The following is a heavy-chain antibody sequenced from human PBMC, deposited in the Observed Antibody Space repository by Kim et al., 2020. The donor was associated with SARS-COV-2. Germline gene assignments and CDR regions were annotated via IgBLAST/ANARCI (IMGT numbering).Heavy chain of an antibody. CDR3: ARDWSSSWRSPQDD. J-gene: IGHJ4*02. Sequence: ADSVKGRFTISRDNSKNMLYLQMNSLRVGDTAIYYCARDWSSSWRSPQDDWGQGNLVTVSS. V-gene: IGHV3-23*01. D-gene: IGHD6-13*01.